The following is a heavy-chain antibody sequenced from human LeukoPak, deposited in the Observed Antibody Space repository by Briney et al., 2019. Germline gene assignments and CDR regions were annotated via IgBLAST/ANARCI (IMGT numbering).Heavy chain of an antibody. J-gene: IGHJ6*03. D-gene: IGHD3-16*01. CDR1: GYSFTGYG. CDR3: AREVRGGYYYYMDV. CDR2: ISAYNGNT. Sequence: ASVKVSCKASGYSFTGYGISWVRQAPGQGLEWMGWISAYNGNTNYAQKLQDRVTMTTDTSTSTAYMELRSLRSDDTAVYYCAREVRGGYYYYMDVWGKGTTVTVSS. V-gene: IGHV1-18*01.